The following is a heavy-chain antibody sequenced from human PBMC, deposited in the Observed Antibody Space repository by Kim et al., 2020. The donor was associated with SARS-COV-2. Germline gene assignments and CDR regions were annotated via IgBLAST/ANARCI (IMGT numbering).Heavy chain of an antibody. J-gene: IGHJ4*02. V-gene: IGHV4-39*01. CDR2: IYYSGST. D-gene: IGHD3-9*01. Sequence: SETLSLTCTVSGGSISSSSYYWGWIRQPPGKGLEWIGSIYYSGSTYYNPSLKSRVTISVDTSKNQFSLKLSSVTAADTAVYYCASLGRVLRYFDWLSWYFDYWGQGTLVTVSS. CDR3: ASLGRVLRYFDWLSWYFDY. CDR1: GGSISSSSYY.